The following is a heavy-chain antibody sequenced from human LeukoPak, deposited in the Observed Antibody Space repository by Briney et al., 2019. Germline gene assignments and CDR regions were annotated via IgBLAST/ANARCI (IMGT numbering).Heavy chain of an antibody. Sequence: SSVNVSCKASGGTFSSYAISWVRQAPGQGLEWMGGIIPIFGTANYAQKFQGRVTITTDESTSTAYMELSSLRSEDTAVYYCAIKSDYEFTPYLDDWGQGTLVTV. CDR3: AIKSDYEFTPYLDD. V-gene: IGHV1-69*05. J-gene: IGHJ4*02. CDR2: IIPIFGTA. CDR1: GGTFSSYA. D-gene: IGHD5-12*01.